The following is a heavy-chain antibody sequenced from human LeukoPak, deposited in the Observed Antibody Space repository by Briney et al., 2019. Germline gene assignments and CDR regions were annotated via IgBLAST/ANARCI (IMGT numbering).Heavy chain of an antibody. CDR1: GGTFSSYA. J-gene: IGHJ4*02. CDR3: ARASGDHFDY. CDR2: IIPIFGIA. Sequence: SMKVSCKASGGTFSSYAISRVRQAPGQGLEWMGRIIPIFGIANYAQKFQGRVTITADKSTSTAYMELSSLRSEDTAVYYCARASGDHFDYWGQGTLVTVSS. D-gene: IGHD4-17*01. V-gene: IGHV1-69*04.